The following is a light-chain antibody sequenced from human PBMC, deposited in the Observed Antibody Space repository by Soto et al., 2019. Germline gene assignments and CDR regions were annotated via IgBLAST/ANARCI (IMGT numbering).Light chain of an antibody. J-gene: IGLJ1*01. CDR1: SSDVGGYNY. CDR2: EVN. CDR3: SSYSSSSTYV. V-gene: IGLV2-14*01. Sequence: QSALTQPASVSGSPGQSITISCTGTSSDVGGYNYVSWYQHHPGKAPQLMIYEVNNRPTGVSNRFSGSKSGNTASLTISGLQDEDEADYYCSSYSSSSTYVFGSGTKVTVL.